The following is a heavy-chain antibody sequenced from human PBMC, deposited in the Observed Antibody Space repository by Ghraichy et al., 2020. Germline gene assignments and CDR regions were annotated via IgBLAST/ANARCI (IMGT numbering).Heavy chain of an antibody. J-gene: IGHJ5*02. CDR3: ARIGVGCSSTSCYNWFDP. CDR2: IYSGGST. Sequence: GGSLRLSCAASGFTVSSNYMSWVRQAPGKGLEWVSVIYSGGSTYYADSVKGRFTISRHNSKNTLYLQMNSLRAEDTAVYYCARIGVGCSSTSCYNWFDPWGQGTLVTVSS. CDR1: GFTVSSNY. V-gene: IGHV3-53*04. D-gene: IGHD2-2*01.